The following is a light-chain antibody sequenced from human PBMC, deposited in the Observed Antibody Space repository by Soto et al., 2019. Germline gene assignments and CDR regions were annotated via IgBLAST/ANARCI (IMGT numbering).Light chain of an antibody. V-gene: IGLV2-8*01. Sequence: QSALTQPPSASGSPGQSVTISCTGTSSDVGGYNYVSWYQQHPGKAPKLMIYEVNKRPSGVPDRCSGSKSDNTASLTVSGGQAEDEADDYCSTYAGANNLGVFGTGTKLTVL. J-gene: IGLJ1*01. CDR1: SSDVGGYNY. CDR2: EVN. CDR3: STYAGANNLGV.